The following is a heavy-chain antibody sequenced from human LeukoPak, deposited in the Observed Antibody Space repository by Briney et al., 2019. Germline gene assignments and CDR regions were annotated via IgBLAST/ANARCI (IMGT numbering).Heavy chain of an antibody. CDR2: IYYSGST. CDR1: VGSISSYY. V-gene: IGHV4-59*01. CDR3: AREINYDYYMNV. J-gene: IGHJ6*03. Sequence: SETLSLTCTVSVGSISSYYWRWIRQPPGKGLGWIGYIYYSGSTNYNPSLKSRVTISVDTSKHQFSLQLSSVTPAGRAVYCFAREINYDYYMNVWGKGTTVTVSS.